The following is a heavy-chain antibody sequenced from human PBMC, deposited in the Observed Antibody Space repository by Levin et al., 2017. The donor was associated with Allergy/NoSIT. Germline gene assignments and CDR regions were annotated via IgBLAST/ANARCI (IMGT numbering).Heavy chain of an antibody. CDR2: ISGRSSHI. CDR1: GFTLTTYN. CDR3: ARDGSSSRYNWFDP. D-gene: IGHD1-26*01. Sequence: GGSLRLSCAVSGFTLTTYNMNWVRQAPGKGLEWISHISGRSSHIYYADSVRGRFIISRDNAENSLYLQMNSLTDEDTAVYYCARDGSSSRYNWFDPWGQGTLVTVSS. J-gene: IGHJ5*02. V-gene: IGHV3-48*02.